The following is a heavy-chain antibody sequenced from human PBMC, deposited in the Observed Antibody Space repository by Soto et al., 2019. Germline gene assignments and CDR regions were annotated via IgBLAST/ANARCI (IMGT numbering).Heavy chain of an antibody. CDR3: ARYEYSSSSFPNWFDP. CDR2: IKQDGSEK. CDR1: GFTFSSYW. Sequence: GGSLRLSCAASGFTFSSYWMSWVRQAPGKGLEWVANIKQDGSEKYYVDSVKGRFTISRDNAKNSLYLQMNSLRAEDTAVYYCARYEYSSSSFPNWFDPWGQGTLVTVSS. D-gene: IGHD6-6*01. J-gene: IGHJ5*02. V-gene: IGHV3-7*05.